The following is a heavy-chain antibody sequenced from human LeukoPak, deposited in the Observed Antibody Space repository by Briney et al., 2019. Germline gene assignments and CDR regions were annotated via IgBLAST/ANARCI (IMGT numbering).Heavy chain of an antibody. Sequence: EASVKVSCKASGYTFTVYYMHWVRQAPGQGLEWMGWINPNSGGTNYAQKFQGRVTMTRDTAISTAYMELSRLRSDATAVYYCAKESMAARRFDYWGQGTLVTVSS. CDR2: INPNSGGT. D-gene: IGHD6-6*01. V-gene: IGHV1-2*02. CDR3: AKESMAARRFDY. CDR1: GYTFTVYY. J-gene: IGHJ4*02.